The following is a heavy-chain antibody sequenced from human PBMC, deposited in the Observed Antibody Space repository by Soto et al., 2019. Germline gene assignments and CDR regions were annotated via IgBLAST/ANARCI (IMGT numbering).Heavy chain of an antibody. D-gene: IGHD2-8*01. CDR1: ACSIITYY. Sequence: PSETLSLTCTVSACSIITYYWSWIRQPPGKELEWIGYIYYSGSTNYNPSLKSRVTISVDTSKNQFSLKLSSVTAADTAVYYCARAGGYCTDGVCEKYFYYGKDVCGQGTTVTVS. V-gene: IGHV4-59*01. CDR3: ARAGGYCTDGVCEKYFYYGKDV. CDR2: IYYSGST. J-gene: IGHJ6*02.